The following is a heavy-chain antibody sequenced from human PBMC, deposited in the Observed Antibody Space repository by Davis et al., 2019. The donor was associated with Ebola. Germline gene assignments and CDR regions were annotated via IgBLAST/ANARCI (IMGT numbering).Heavy chain of an antibody. J-gene: IGHJ5*02. CDR2: MNPNSGNT. V-gene: IGHV1-8*01. CDR3: TRRGRFDP. Sequence: ASVKVSCKASGYTFTNYDINWVRQATGQGLEWMGWMNPNSGNTGYAQKFQGRVTMTRNASISTAYMELSSLGSEDTALYYCTRRGRFDPWGQGTLVTVSS. CDR1: GYTFTNYD.